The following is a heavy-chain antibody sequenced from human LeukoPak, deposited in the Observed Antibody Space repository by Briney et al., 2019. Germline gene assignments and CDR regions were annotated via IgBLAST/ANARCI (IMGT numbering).Heavy chain of an antibody. Sequence: SETLSLTCTVSGGSISSYYWSWIRQPPGKGLEWIGYIYYSGSTNYNPSLKSRVTISVDTSKNQFSLKLSSVTAADTAVYYCARHLGDFSNAYFDYWGQGTLVTVSS. D-gene: IGHD4-17*01. CDR2: IYYSGST. V-gene: IGHV4-59*08. J-gene: IGHJ4*02. CDR1: GGSISSYY. CDR3: ARHLGDFSNAYFDY.